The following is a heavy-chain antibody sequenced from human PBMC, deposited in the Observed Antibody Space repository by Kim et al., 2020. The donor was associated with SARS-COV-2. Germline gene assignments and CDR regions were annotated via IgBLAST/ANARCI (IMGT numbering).Heavy chain of an antibody. Sequence: SREGRVTISVETAKNQFSLKLSSVTAADTAVYYCARGRITIFGVVTEFDYWGQGTLVTVSS. CDR3: ARGRITIFGVVTEFDY. V-gene: IGHV4-31*02. J-gene: IGHJ4*02. D-gene: IGHD3-3*01.